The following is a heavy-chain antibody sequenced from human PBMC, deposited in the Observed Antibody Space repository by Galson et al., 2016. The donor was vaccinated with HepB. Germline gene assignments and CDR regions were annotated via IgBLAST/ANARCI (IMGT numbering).Heavy chain of an antibody. CDR3: ARARDYYFFSMDV. Sequence: SVKVSCKASGYTFTTYGISWVRQAPGQGLEWMGWITTVTGNTNHAQKFQGRVTMTTNTSTNPAYMELRSLRSDDTAVYYCARARDYYFFSMDVWGQGTTVTVSS. V-gene: IGHV1-18*01. CDR2: ITTVTGNT. CDR1: GYTFTTYG. J-gene: IGHJ6*02.